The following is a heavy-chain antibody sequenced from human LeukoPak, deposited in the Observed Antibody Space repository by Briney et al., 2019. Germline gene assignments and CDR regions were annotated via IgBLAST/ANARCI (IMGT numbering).Heavy chain of an antibody. D-gene: IGHD5-24*01. CDR3: AREELEMANVDY. Sequence: PSETLSLTCAVYGGSFSGYYWSWIRQPPGKGLEWIGEISHSGSTNYNASLKRRVTISVDTSKNQFSLKLSSMTAADTAVYFCAREELEMANVDYWGQGILVTVSS. J-gene: IGHJ4*02. CDR2: ISHSGST. CDR1: GGSFSGYY. V-gene: IGHV4-34*01.